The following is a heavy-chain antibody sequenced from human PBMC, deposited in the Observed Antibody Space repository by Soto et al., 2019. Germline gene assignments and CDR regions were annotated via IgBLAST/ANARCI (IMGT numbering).Heavy chain of an antibody. V-gene: IGHV3-23*01. CDR2: ISGRGTST. Sequence: LRLSCVASGFTLSSYAMSWVRQAPGKGLEWVSSISGRGTSTYYADSVTGRFTISRDNSKNTLYLQMNSLRAEDTAVYFCAKEAGIYRSTVYYDFWGPGTLVTVSS. CDR3: AKEAGIYRSTVYYDF. J-gene: IGHJ4*02. D-gene: IGHD3-16*02. CDR1: GFTLSSYA.